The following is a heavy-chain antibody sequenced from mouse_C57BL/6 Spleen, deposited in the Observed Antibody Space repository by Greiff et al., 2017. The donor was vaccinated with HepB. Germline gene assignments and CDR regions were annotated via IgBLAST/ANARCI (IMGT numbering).Heavy chain of an antibody. Sequence: EVKVVESEGGLVQPGSSMKLSCTASGFTFSDYYMAWVRQVPEKGLEWVANINYDGSSTYYLDSLKSRFIISRDNAKNFLYLQMSSLNTEDTATYYCERRNLLRHWYFDVWGTGTTVTVSS. CDR1: GFTFSDYY. D-gene: IGHD1-2*01. CDR3: ERRNLLRHWYFDV. CDR2: INYDGSST. J-gene: IGHJ1*03. V-gene: IGHV5-16*01.